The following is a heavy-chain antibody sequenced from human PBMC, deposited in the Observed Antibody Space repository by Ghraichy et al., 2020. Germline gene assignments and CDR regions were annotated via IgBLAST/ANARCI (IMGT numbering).Heavy chain of an antibody. V-gene: IGHV4-61*03. CDR3: AGRDSSTLVNWFDP. D-gene: IGHD2-2*01. CDR2: IYDSGST. Sequence: SETLSLTCTVSGGSINISGYYWSWIRQPPGKGLECIVHIYDSGSTKYNPSLKSRVTISVDTSKNHFSLKLTSVTAAATAVYYCAGRDSSTLVNWFDPWGQGTLVTVSS. J-gene: IGHJ5*02. CDR1: GGSINISGYY.